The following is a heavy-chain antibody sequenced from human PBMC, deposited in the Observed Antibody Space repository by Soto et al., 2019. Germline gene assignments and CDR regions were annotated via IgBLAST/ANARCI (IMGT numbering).Heavy chain of an antibody. J-gene: IGHJ5*02. D-gene: IGHD3-10*01. Sequence: QVQLVQSGPEVKKPGASVKVSCQASGYTFGSYGIAWVRQAPGQGLEWMGWISGYNGETNYAQNLQGRVTMTIDTSTVTAYMELRSLRSDATAVYYCAREGSYPPHNRFDPWGQGTLVTVSS. CDR3: AREGSYPPHNRFDP. V-gene: IGHV1-18*04. CDR2: ISGYNGET. CDR1: GYTFGSYG.